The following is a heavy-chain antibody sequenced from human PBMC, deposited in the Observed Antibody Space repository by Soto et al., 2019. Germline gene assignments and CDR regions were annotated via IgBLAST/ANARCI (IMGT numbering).Heavy chain of an antibody. Sequence: QVQLVQSGAEVKKPGASVKVSCKASGYTFTSYAISWVRQAPGQGLEWMGWINVYNGNTNYAQNLQGRVTMTTDTSTSTAYLDLGSLRSEDTAVYYCARDLNIGVTDYWGQGTLVTVSS. CDR3: ARDLNIGVTDY. CDR2: INVYNGNT. CDR1: GYTFTSYA. D-gene: IGHD2-21*02. V-gene: IGHV1-18*01. J-gene: IGHJ4*02.